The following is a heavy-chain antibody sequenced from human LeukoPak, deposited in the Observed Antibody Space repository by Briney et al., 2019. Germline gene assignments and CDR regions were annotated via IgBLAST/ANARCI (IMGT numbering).Heavy chain of an antibody. CDR1: GYTFTSYD. Sequence: ASVKVSCKASGYTFTSYDINWVRQATGQGLEWMGWMNPNSGNTGYAQKFQGRVTITRNTSISTAYMELSSLGSEDTAVYYCARGQYYYGSGSGDYFDYWGQGTLATVSS. J-gene: IGHJ4*02. D-gene: IGHD3-10*01. CDR2: MNPNSGNT. V-gene: IGHV1-8*03. CDR3: ARGQYYYGSGSGDYFDY.